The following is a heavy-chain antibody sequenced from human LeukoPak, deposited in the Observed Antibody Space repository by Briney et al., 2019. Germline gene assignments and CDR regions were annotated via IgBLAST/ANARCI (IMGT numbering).Heavy chain of an antibody. Sequence: GESLRLSCAASGFIFKKYWMNWVRQVPGKGLECLANIKEDGSETYYADSVKGRFTISRDNSKNTLYLQMNSLRAEDTAVYYCASATRTVTLGYWGQGTLVTVSS. D-gene: IGHD4-11*01. CDR1: GFIFKKYW. CDR3: ASATRTVTLGY. J-gene: IGHJ4*02. CDR2: IKEDGSET. V-gene: IGHV3-7*01.